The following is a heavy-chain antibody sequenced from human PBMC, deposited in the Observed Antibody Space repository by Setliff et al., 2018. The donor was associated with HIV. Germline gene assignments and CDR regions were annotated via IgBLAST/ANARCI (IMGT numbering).Heavy chain of an antibody. CDR3: ALASIVSTARWNH. J-gene: IGHJ5*02. V-gene: IGHV1-2*02. Sequence: PRPSVKVSCKASGYTFSGYYLHWVRRAPGQGLEWLGWINPNSGATNYAQNFQGRVTMTRDTSISTAYMDLSSLTSDDTAVYYCALASIVSTARWNHWGRGTLVTV. CDR2: INPNSGAT. CDR1: GYTFSGYY. D-gene: IGHD1-26*01.